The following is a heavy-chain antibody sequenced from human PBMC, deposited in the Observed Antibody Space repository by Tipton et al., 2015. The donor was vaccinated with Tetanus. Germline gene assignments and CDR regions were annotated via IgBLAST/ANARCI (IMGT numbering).Heavy chain of an antibody. Sequence: QSGPEVKKTGESLKISCRGSGYNFTHYSIGWVRQMPGKGLEWVGIIDPRDSETFQGHVTISADKSISTAYLQWTSLKPSDTAIYFCARLPKHYSASGSTWGQGTPVTVSS. CDR1: GYNFTHYS. CDR3: ARLPKHYSASGST. J-gene: IGHJ4*03. V-gene: IGHV5-51*01. D-gene: IGHD3-10*01. CDR2: IDPRDSET.